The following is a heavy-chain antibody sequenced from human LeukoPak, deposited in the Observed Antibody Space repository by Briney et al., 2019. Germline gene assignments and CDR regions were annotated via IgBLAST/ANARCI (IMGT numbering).Heavy chain of an antibody. CDR1: DYSISSGYY. D-gene: IGHD1-26*01. CDR3: ARDPLVARGSYRSIYFDY. Sequence: PSETLSLTCTVSDYSISSGYYWGWIRRSPGKGLEWIGSMYHSGSTYYNPSLKSRVTISVDTSKNQFSLKLSSVTAADTAVYYCARDPLVARGSYRSIYFDYWGQGTLVTVSS. J-gene: IGHJ4*02. CDR2: MYHSGST. V-gene: IGHV4-38-2*02.